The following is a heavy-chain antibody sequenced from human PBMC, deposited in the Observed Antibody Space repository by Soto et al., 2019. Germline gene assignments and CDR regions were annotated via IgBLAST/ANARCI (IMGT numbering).Heavy chain of an antibody. D-gene: IGHD3-16*01. V-gene: IGHV4-39*01. CDR1: GGCISSSSYY. CDR3: ARHNGPLYVGYYYDMDV. Sequence: PSGTLSLTCTVSGGCISSSSYYWGGIRQAPGKGREWIGSIYCSGYTYYNPSLKSRVTISVDTSKNQFSLKLSSVTAADTAVYYCARHNGPLYVGYYYDMDVWGQGTTVTVSS. CDR2: IYCSGYT. J-gene: IGHJ6*02.